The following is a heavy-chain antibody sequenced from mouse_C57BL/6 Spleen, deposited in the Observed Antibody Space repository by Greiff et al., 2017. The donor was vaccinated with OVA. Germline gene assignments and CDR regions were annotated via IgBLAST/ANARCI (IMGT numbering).Heavy chain of an antibody. J-gene: IGHJ4*01. CDR3: ARGGYYKAMDY. D-gene: IGHD2-3*01. CDR2: INPNNGGT. V-gene: IGHV1-26*01. Sequence: EVQLQQSGPELVKPGASVKISCKASGYTFTDYYMNWVKQSHGKSLEWIGDINPNNGGTSYNQKFKGKATLTVDKSSSTAYMELRSLTSEDSAVYYGARGGYYKAMDYWGQGTSVTVSS. CDR1: GYTFTDYY.